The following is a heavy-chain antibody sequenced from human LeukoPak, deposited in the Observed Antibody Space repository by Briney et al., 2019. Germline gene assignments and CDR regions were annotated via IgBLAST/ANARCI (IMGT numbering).Heavy chain of an antibody. Sequence: SETLSLTCTVSGGSISSDYWSWIRQPPGKGLEWIGYIYYSGGTNYNSSLKSRVTISVDTSKNQFSLKLTSVTAADTAVYYCARFRPGGYFHLWGQGTLVTVSS. V-gene: IGHV4-59*01. CDR2: IYYSGGT. CDR1: GGSISSDY. J-gene: IGHJ1*01. CDR3: ARFRPGGYFHL. D-gene: IGHD3-10*01.